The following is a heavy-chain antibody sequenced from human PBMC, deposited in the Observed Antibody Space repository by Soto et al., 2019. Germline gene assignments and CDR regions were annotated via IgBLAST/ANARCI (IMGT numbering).Heavy chain of an antibody. Sequence: QLQLQESGPGLVKPSETLSLTCTVSGGSISSSSYYWGWIRQPPGKGLEWIGSIYYSGSTYYNPSLKSRVTISVDTSKNQFSLKLSSVTAADTAVYYCARLSEYSYGPPDYWGQGTLVTVSS. CDR2: IYYSGST. CDR1: GGSISSSSYY. V-gene: IGHV4-39*01. CDR3: ARLSEYSYGPPDY. D-gene: IGHD5-18*01. J-gene: IGHJ4*02.